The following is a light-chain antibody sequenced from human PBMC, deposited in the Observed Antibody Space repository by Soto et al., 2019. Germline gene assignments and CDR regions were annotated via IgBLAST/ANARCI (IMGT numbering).Light chain of an antibody. V-gene: IGKV1-17*03. CDR2: AAS. Sequence: DIQMTQSPSAMSASVGDRVTITCRASQDINNYLVWFQQKPGTVPKRLIYAASSLQSGVPSGFSGSGSGTHFTFTISSLQPEDIATYYCQQYDNRPLTFGGGTKVEIK. CDR3: QQYDNRPLT. J-gene: IGKJ4*01. CDR1: QDINNY.